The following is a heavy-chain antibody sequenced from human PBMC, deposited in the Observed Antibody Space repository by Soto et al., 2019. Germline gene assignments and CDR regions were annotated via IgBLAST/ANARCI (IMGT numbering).Heavy chain of an antibody. J-gene: IGHJ4*02. CDR3: AKAMRVYYFDY. CDR2: ISNGGGST. Sequence: GGSLKLSCAASELPFSSYPMSWVRQAPGKGLEWVSTISNGGGSTYYADSVKGRFTISRDNSKNTLYLQMDSLRAEDTAVYYCAKAMRVYYFDYWGQGTLVTVSS. CDR1: ELPFSSYP. V-gene: IGHV3-23*01. D-gene: IGHD6-6*01.